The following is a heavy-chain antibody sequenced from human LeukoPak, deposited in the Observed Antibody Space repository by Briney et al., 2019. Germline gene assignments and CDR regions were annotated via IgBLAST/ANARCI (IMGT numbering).Heavy chain of an antibody. CDR2: TYYRSKWYD. D-gene: IGHD6-19*01. Sequence: SQTLSLTCAISGDSVSSNSAAWSWFRQSPSRGLEWLGRTYYRSKWYDDYAISVKSRITINPDTSKNQFPLHLNSVSPEDTAVYFCARERLVLGGNFDYWGQGTLVTVSS. CDR3: ARERLVLGGNFDY. J-gene: IGHJ4*02. V-gene: IGHV6-1*01. CDR1: GDSVSSNSAA.